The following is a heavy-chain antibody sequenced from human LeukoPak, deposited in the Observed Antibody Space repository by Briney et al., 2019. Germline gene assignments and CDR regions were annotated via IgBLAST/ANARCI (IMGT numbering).Heavy chain of an antibody. Sequence: SETLSLTCTVSGGSISSYYWSWIRQPPGKGLEWIGYIYHSGSTNYNPSLKSRVTISVDTSKNQFSLKLSSVTAADTAVYYCARGLRSSWYRIWFDPWGQGTLVTVSS. CDR1: GGSISSYY. V-gene: IGHV4-59*01. CDR3: ARGLRSSWYRIWFDP. D-gene: IGHD6-13*01. J-gene: IGHJ5*02. CDR2: IYHSGST.